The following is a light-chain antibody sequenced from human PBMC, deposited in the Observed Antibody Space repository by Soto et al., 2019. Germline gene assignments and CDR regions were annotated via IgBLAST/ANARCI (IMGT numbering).Light chain of an antibody. V-gene: IGLV1-40*01. CDR2: ANF. CDR1: SSNIGAGYD. CDR3: QYYDSSLSGTVV. J-gene: IGLJ2*01. Sequence: QSVLTQPPSVSGAPGQRVTISCTGSSSNIGAGYDVHWYQQLPGTAPKLLIYANFNRPSGVPDRFSGSKSGTSASLAITELQAEDEADYYCQYYDSSLSGTVVFGGGTKVTVL.